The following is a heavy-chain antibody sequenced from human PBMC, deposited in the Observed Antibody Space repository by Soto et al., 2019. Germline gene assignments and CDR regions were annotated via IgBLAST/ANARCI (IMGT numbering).Heavy chain of an antibody. CDR1: GGSISSSSYY. D-gene: IGHD3-16*01. Sequence: SETLSLTCTVSGGSISSSSYYWGWIRQPPGKGLEWIGSIYYSGSTYYNPSLKSRVTISVDTSKNQFSLKLSSVTAADTAVYYCARQPEFGHGAEDAHYFDYWGQGTLVTVSS. J-gene: IGHJ4*02. CDR3: ARQPEFGHGAEDAHYFDY. CDR2: IYYSGST. V-gene: IGHV4-39*01.